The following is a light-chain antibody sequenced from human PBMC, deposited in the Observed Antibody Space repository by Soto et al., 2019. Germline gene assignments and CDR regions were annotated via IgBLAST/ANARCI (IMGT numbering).Light chain of an antibody. CDR1: SSDVGGYNY. Sequence: QSAPTQPASVSGSPGQSITISCTGTSSDVGGYNYVSWYQQHPGKAPKLMIYDVSNRPSGVSNRFSGSKSGNTASLTISGLQAEDEADYYCSSYTSSSTPVVFGGGTMLTVL. CDR2: DVS. V-gene: IGLV2-14*01. CDR3: SSYTSSSTPVV. J-gene: IGLJ2*01.